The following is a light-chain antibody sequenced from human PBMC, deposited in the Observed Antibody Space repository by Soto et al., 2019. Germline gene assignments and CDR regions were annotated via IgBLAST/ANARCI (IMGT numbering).Light chain of an antibody. CDR1: QSVSSSY. CDR3: QQYGRSPRT. J-gene: IGKJ2*01. CDR2: GAY. V-gene: IGKV3-20*01. Sequence: EIVLTQSPGTLSLSPGERATLSCRASQSVSSSYLAWYQQKPGQAPRLLIYGAYRRATGIPDRFSGSGSGTDFTLTISRLEPEDVAVYYCQQYGRSPRTFGQGTKLEIK.